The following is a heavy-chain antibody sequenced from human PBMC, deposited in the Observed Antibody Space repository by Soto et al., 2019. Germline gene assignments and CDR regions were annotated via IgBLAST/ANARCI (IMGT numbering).Heavy chain of an antibody. V-gene: IGHV3-33*01. D-gene: IGHD3-22*01. Sequence: PGVSLRLSCAASGFTFSSYGMHWVRQSPGKGLEWVAVIWYDGSNKYYADSVKGRFTISRDNSKNTLYLQMNSLRAEDTAVYYCAREYSSGYSVYYYYGMEVWGEGTTVTVSS. J-gene: IGHJ6*01. CDR1: GFTFSSYG. CDR2: IWYDGSNK. CDR3: AREYSSGYSVYYYYGMEV.